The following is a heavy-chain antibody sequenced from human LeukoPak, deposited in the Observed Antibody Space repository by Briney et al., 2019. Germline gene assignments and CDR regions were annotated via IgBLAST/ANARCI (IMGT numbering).Heavy chain of an antibody. D-gene: IGHD3-22*01. CDR1: GFTFSSYS. CDR3: ARAGSSGYYYFFDY. J-gene: IGHJ4*02. Sequence: PGGSLRLSCAASGFTFSSYSMNWVRQAPGKGLGWVSSISSSSSYIYYADSVKGRFTISRDNAKNSLYLQMNSPRAEDTAVYYCARAGSSGYYYFFDYWGQGTLVTVSS. V-gene: IGHV3-21*01. CDR2: ISSSSSYI.